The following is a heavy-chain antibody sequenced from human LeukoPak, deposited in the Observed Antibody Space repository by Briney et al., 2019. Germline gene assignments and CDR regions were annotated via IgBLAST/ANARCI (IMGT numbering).Heavy chain of an antibody. CDR3: ARSPVTRLDFDY. CDR2: IYYSGST. CDR1: GVSISSGGYY. V-gene: IGHV4-31*03. Sequence: SETLSLTCTVSGVSISSGGYYWTWIRQHPGKGLEWIGYIYYSGSTYYNPSLKSRVTISVDTSKNQFSLKLSSATAADTAVYYCARSPVTRLDFDYWGQGTLLTVSS. J-gene: IGHJ4*02. D-gene: IGHD2-15*01.